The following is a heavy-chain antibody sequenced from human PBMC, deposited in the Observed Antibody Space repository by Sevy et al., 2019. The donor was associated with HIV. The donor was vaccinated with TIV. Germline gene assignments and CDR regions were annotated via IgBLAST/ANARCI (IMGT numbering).Heavy chain of an antibody. V-gene: IGHV3-30*04. D-gene: IGHD2-2*02. CDR2: ISYDGSNK. CDR1: GFTFSSYA. Sequence: GGSLRLSCAASGFTFSSYAMHWVRQAPGKGLEWVAVISYDGSNKYYADSVKGRFTISRDNSKNTLYLQMNSLRAEDTAVYYCAREYCSSTSCYNWIFYYYYYGMYVWGQGTTVTVSS. J-gene: IGHJ6*02. CDR3: AREYCSSTSCYNWIFYYYYYGMYV.